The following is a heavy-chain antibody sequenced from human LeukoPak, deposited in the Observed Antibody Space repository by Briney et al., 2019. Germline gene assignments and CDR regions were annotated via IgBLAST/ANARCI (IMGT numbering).Heavy chain of an antibody. Sequence: GGSLRLSCAASGFTFSSYAMSWVRQPPGKGLEWVSSISGSGGITYYADSVKGRFTISRDNSKNTLYLQMSSLRAEDTAVYHCAKGPYYYDSSGYSRRWFDPCGQGTLVTVSS. J-gene: IGHJ5*02. CDR3: AKGPYYYDSSGYSRRWFDP. D-gene: IGHD3-22*01. CDR2: ISGSGGIT. V-gene: IGHV3-23*01. CDR1: GFTFSSYA.